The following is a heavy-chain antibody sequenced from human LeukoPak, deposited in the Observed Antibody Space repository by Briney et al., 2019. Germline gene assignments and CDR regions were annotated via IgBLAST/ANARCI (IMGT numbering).Heavy chain of an antibody. Sequence: PSETLSLTCSVSGGSISRDDYFWTWIRQPAGKGLEWIGRFYTSGTTKYNPSLKNRLTISLDTSKNQFSLRLSSVTAADTAVYYCARVTGYMTEDYFDYWGQGTLITVSS. CDR3: ARVTGYMTEDYFDY. V-gene: IGHV4-61*02. CDR2: FYTSGTT. D-gene: IGHD6-13*01. J-gene: IGHJ4*02. CDR1: GGSISRDDYF.